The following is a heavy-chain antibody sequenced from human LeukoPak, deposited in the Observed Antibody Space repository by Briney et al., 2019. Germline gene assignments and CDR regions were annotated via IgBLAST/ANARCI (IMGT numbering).Heavy chain of an antibody. CDR1: GGSISSSSYY. CDR2: IYYSGST. D-gene: IGHD6-13*01. V-gene: IGHV4-39*07. Sequence: TSETLSLTCTVSGGSISSSSYYWGWIRQPPGKGLEWIGSIYYSGSTYYNPSLKSRVTISVDTSKNQFSLKLSSVTAADTAVYYCARDMAAAGTHYFDYWGQGTLVTVSS. J-gene: IGHJ4*02. CDR3: ARDMAAAGTHYFDY.